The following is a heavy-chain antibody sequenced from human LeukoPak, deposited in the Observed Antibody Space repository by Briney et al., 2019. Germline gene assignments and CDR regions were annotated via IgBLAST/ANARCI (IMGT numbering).Heavy chain of an antibody. V-gene: IGHV4-31*03. J-gene: IGHJ5*02. CDR3: ARILRVTMVRGVTYNWFDP. CDR1: GGSISSGGYY. CDR2: IYYSGST. Sequence: PSETLSLTCTVSGGSISSGGYYWSWIRQHPGKGLEWIGYIYYSGSTYYNPSLKSRVTISVDTSKNQFSLKLSSVTAADTAVYYCARILRVTMVRGVTYNWFDPRGQGTLVTVSS. D-gene: IGHD3-10*01.